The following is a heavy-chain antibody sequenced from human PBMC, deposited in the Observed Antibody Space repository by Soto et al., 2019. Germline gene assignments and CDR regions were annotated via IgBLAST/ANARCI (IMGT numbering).Heavy chain of an antibody. V-gene: IGHV1-18*01. CDR1: GYTFTSYC. J-gene: IGHJ4*02. CDR2: ISAYNGNT. D-gene: IGHD6-13*01. CDR3: ARTTPGIAAAGTNYFDY. Sequence: ASVKVSCKASGYTFTSYCISWVRQAPGQGLEWMGWISAYNGNTNYAQKLQGRVTMTTDTSTSTAYMELRSLRSDDTAVYYCARTTPGIAAAGTNYFDYWGQGTLVTVSS.